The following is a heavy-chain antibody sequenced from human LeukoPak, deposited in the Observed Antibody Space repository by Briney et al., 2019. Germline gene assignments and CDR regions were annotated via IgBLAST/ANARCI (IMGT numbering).Heavy chain of an antibody. V-gene: IGHV3-7*01. Sequence: GGSLRLSCAASGFTFSSYWMSWVRQAPGKGLEWVANIKQDGSEKYYVDSVKGRFTISRDNAKNSLYLQMNSLRAEDTAVYYCARAAGYAGRGAFDIWGQGTMVTVSS. J-gene: IGHJ3*02. CDR3: ARAAGYAGRGAFDI. CDR2: IKQDGSEK. D-gene: IGHD2-2*03. CDR1: GFTFSSYW.